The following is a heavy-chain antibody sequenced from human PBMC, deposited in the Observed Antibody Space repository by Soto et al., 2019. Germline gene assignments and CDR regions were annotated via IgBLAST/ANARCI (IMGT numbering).Heavy chain of an antibody. CDR3: ARDPRSITGTTSSEDFQF. J-gene: IGHJ1*01. CDR2: IIPIFGIT. Sequence: QAHLMQSGAEVKKPGSSVKVSCKASGGTFSGYAISWVRQRPGRGLEWMGGIIPIFGITTYAEKFQGRITLAPDESTGTAFMDLRSLISEDTAVYYCARDPRSITGTTSSEDFQFWGPGTLVSVSS. D-gene: IGHD1-20*01. V-gene: IGHV1-69*01. CDR1: GGTFSGYA.